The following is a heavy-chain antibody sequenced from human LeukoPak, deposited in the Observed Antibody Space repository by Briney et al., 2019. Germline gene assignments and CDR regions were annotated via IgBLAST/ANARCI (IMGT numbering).Heavy chain of an antibody. V-gene: IGHV1-3*01. CDR2: INAGNGNT. Sequence: GASVKVSCKASGYTFTSYAMHWVRQAPGQRLEWMGWINAGNGNTKYSQKFQGRVTITRDTSASTGYMELSSLRSEDTAVYYCARMRGYCSCGSCYFDYWGQGTLVTVSS. D-gene: IGHD2-15*01. J-gene: IGHJ4*02. CDR1: GYTFTSYA. CDR3: ARMRGYCSCGSCYFDY.